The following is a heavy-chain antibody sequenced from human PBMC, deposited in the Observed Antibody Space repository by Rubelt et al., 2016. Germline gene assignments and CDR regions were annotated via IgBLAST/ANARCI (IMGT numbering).Heavy chain of an antibody. D-gene: IGHD2-21*01. V-gene: IGHV3-43*02. Sequence: EVQLVESGGGLVQPGGSLRLSCAASGFTFSNAWMSWVRQAPGKGLEWVSLISGDGGSKYNAESVKGRFTISRDNSKNSLFLQMNSLRTEDTALYYCAKDRVSYYYGMDVWGQGTTVTVSS. J-gene: IGHJ6*02. CDR2: ISGDGGSK. CDR1: GFTFSNAW. CDR3: AKDRVSYYYGMDV.